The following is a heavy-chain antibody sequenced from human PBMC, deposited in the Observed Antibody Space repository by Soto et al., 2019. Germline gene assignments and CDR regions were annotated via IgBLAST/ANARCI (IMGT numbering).Heavy chain of an antibody. Sequence: QVRLQESGPGLAKPSETLSLTCTVSGGSVRSPTHYWSWIRQSPGKGLEWIGNIYYIGTTDYNPSLESRVTILVDTSRNQFSLRLTSLTVADTAMYYCATNTSGRRWFESWGRGTLVVVSS. CDR3: ATNTSGRRWFES. CDR2: IYYIGTT. CDR1: GGSVRSPTHY. D-gene: IGHD3-10*01. J-gene: IGHJ5*01. V-gene: IGHV4-61*01.